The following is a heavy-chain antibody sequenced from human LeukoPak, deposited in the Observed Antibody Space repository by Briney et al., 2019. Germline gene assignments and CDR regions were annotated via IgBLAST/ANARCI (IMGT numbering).Heavy chain of an antibody. D-gene: IGHD6-13*01. CDR2: IWYDGSNS. Sequence: GGSLRLSCAASGFTFSNAWINWVRQAPGKGLEWVAVIWYDGSNSYYGDSVKGRFTISRDNSKNTLYLQMNNLRDEDTAAYFCARAGYSSTPWTYGIDVWGQGTTVIVSS. V-gene: IGHV3-33*08. CDR3: ARAGYSSTPWTYGIDV. CDR1: GFTFSNAW. J-gene: IGHJ6*02.